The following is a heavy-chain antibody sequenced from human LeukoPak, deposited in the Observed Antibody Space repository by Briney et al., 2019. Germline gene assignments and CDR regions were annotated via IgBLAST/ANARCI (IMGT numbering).Heavy chain of an antibody. J-gene: IGHJ4*02. Sequence: PGGSLRLSCAASGFTFDDYGMSWVRQAPGKGLEWVSAISGSGGSTYYADSVKGRFTISRDNSKNTLYLQMNSLRAEDTAVYYCAKGRRAYCGGDCSLRSYYFDYWGQGALVTVSS. D-gene: IGHD2-21*01. CDR2: ISGSGGST. CDR3: AKGRRAYCGGDCSLRSYYFDY. CDR1: GFTFDDYG. V-gene: IGHV3-23*01.